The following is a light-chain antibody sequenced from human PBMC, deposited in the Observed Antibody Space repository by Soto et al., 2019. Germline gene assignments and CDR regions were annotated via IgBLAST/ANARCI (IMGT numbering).Light chain of an antibody. CDR2: EVS. CDR1: SSDVGGYNY. V-gene: IGLV2-14*01. Sequence: QSALTQPASVSGSPGQSITISCTGTSSDVGGYNYVSWYQQHLGKAPKLMIYEVSNRPSGVSNRFSGSKSGNTASLTISGLQAEDEADYYCSSYTSSGAGVFGGGTKLTVL. CDR3: SSYTSSGAGV. J-gene: IGLJ3*02.